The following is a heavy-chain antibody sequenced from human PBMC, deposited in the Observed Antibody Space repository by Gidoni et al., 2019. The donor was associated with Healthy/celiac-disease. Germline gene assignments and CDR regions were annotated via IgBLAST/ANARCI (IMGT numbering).Heavy chain of an antibody. CDR3: ARALPAAGTSWYFDL. V-gene: IGHV4-61*02. Sequence: TNYNPSLKSRVTISVDTSKNQFSLKLSSVTAADTAVYYCARALPAAGTSWYFDLWGRGTLVTVSS. CDR2: T. D-gene: IGHD6-13*01. J-gene: IGHJ2*01.